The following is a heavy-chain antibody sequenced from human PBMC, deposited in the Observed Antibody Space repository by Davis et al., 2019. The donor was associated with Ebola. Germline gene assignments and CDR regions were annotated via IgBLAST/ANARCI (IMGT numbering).Heavy chain of an antibody. CDR1: GFTFSSYW. CDR3: ARDFWSGPWFDP. V-gene: IGHV3-74*01. Sequence: GESLKISCAASGFTFSSYWMHWVRQAQGKGLVWVSRINSDGSSTSYADSVKGRFTISRDNAKNTLYLQMNSLRAEDTAVYYCARDFWSGPWFDPWGQGTLVTVSS. CDR2: INSDGSST. J-gene: IGHJ5*02. D-gene: IGHD3-3*01.